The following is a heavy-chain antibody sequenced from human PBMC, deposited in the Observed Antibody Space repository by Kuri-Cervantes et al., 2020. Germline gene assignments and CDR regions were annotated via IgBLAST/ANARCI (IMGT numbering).Heavy chain of an antibody. J-gene: IGHJ4*02. D-gene: IGHD4-17*01. CDR2: ISSSSSYI. V-gene: IGHV3-21*03. CDR1: GFTFSSYS. CDR3: ARDFYGDSNHFDY. Sequence: GGSLRLSCAASGFTFSSYSMNWVRQAPGKGLEWVSSISSSSSYIYYADSVKGRFTISRDNAKNSLYLQMNSLRAEDTAVYYCARDFYGDSNHFDYWGQGTLVTVSS.